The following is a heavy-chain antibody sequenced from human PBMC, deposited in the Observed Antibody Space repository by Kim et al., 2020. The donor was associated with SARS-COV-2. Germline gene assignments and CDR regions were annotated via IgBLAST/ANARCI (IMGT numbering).Heavy chain of an antibody. V-gene: IGHV3-74*01. Sequence: GGSLRLSCAASGFTFSSYWMHWVRQAPGKGLVWVSRINSDGSSTSYADSVKGRFTISRDNAKNSVYLQMDSLRVEDTAVYYCARSWRFGDSFDYWGQGALVTVSS. CDR1: GFTFSSYW. CDR2: INSDGSST. CDR3: ARSWRFGDSFDY. D-gene: IGHD3-10*01. J-gene: IGHJ4*02.